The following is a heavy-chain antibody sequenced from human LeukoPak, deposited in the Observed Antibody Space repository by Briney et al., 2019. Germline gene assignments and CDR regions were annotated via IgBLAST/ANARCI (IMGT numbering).Heavy chain of an antibody. Sequence: GGSLRLSCAASGFTFSDYYMNWIRQAPGKGLESVSYISSSSRFTNYADSVKGRFTISRDNARNSLYLQMHSLRAEDTAVYYCAMHRPAFSGLLDYWGQGTLVTVSS. CDR3: AMHRPAFSGLLDY. D-gene: IGHD5-12*01. V-gene: IGHV3-11*03. CDR1: GFTFSDYY. CDR2: ISSSSRFT. J-gene: IGHJ4*02.